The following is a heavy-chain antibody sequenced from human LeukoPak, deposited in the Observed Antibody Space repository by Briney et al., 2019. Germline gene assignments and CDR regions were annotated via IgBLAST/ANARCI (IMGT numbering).Heavy chain of an antibody. V-gene: IGHV4-34*01. CDR2: ISHSGST. J-gene: IGHJ6*03. D-gene: IGHD3-10*01. CDR1: GGSFSGYY. CDR3: ARDGSYGYYYYYMDV. Sequence: SETLSLTCAVYGGSFSGYYWSWIRQPPGKGLEWIGEISHSGSTNYNPSLKSRVTISVDTSKNQFSLKLSSVTAADTAVYYCARDGSYGYYYYYMDVWGKGTTVTISS.